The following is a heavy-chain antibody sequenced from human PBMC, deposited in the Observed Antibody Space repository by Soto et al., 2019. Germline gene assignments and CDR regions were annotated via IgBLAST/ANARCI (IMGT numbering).Heavy chain of an antibody. Sequence: ASVKVSCKASGYRFTSYDINWVRQATGQGLEWMGWMNPNSGNTGYVQKFQGRVTMTRNTSTSTAYMELRSLRSDDTAVYYCATDSIAAAGTPAYYYGMDVWGQGTTVTVSS. CDR1: GYRFTSYD. J-gene: IGHJ6*02. CDR2: MNPNSGNT. CDR3: ATDSIAAAGTPAYYYGMDV. V-gene: IGHV1-8*01. D-gene: IGHD6-13*01.